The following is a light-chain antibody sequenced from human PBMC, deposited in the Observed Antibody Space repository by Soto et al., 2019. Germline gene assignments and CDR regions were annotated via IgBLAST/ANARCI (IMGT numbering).Light chain of an antibody. Sequence: EIVLTKSPATLSLSPGEIATLSCRASQSVNNYLAWYQQRPGQAPRLLIYDASYRAAGVPARFSGSRSGTDFTLTISRLEPEDFAVYYCQQYGRSGTFGQGTKVDI. CDR1: QSVNNY. V-gene: IGKV3-11*01. CDR3: QQYGRSGT. CDR2: DAS. J-gene: IGKJ1*01.